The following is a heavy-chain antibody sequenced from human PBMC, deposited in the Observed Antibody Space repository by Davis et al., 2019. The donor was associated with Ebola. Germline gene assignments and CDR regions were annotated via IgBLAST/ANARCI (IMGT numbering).Heavy chain of an antibody. D-gene: IGHD3-10*01. CDR1: GFTVSSNY. V-gene: IGHV3-53*05. Sequence: GESLKISCAASGFTVSSNYMSWVRQAPGKGLEWVSVIYSGGSTYYADSVKGRFTISRDNSKNSLYLQMNRLRTEDTALYYCAKEISVVRDLFYYGMDVWGQGTTVTVSS. CDR3: AKEISVVRDLFYYGMDV. CDR2: IYSGGST. J-gene: IGHJ6*02.